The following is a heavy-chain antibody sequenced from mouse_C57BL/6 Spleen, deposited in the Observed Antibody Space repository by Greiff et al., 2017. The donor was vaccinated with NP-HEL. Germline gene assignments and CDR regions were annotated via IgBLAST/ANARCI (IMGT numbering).Heavy chain of an antibody. CDR2: IYPGDGDT. CDR1: GYAFSSYW. Sequence: QVQLQQSGAELVKPGASVKISCKASGYAFSSYWMNWVKQRPGKGLEWIGQIYPGDGDTNYNGKFKGKATLTADKSSSTAYMQLSSLTSEDSAVYFCARVFLYYYGSSYDWYFDVWGTGTTVTVSS. V-gene: IGHV1-80*01. CDR3: ARVFLYYYGSSYDWYFDV. D-gene: IGHD1-1*01. J-gene: IGHJ1*03.